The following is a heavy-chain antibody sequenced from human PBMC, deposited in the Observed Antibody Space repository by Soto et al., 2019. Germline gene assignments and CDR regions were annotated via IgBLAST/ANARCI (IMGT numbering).Heavy chain of an antibody. CDR3: ARDGGSGSYYKHFDY. D-gene: IGHD3-10*01. CDR1: GFTFSSYG. V-gene: IGHV3-33*01. Sequence: GGSLRLSCTASGFTFSSYGMHWVRQAPGKGLEWVALIWYDGSNKDYADSVKGRFTISRDNSQNTLFLQMNSLGAEDTAVYYCARDGGSGSYYKHFDYWGQGAVVTVSS. J-gene: IGHJ4*02. CDR2: IWYDGSNK.